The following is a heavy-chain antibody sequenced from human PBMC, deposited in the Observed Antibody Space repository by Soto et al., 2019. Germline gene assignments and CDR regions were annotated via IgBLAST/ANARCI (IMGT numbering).Heavy chain of an antibody. V-gene: IGHV4-59*01. CDR1: GGSISSNY. CDR2: VYNSGST. D-gene: IGHD6-13*01. Sequence: SETLSLTCTVSGGSISSNYWTWIRQPPGKGLEWIGYVYNSGSTNYNPSLKSRVTISEDTSKSQFSLKVNSMTAADTAVYYCARYRREAVAGYTLDNWGRGILVTVSS. J-gene: IGHJ4*02. CDR3: ARYRREAVAGYTLDN.